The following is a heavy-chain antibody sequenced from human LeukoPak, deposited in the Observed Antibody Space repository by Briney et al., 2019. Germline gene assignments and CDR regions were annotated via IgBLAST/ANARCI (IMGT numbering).Heavy chain of an antibody. D-gene: IGHD4-23*01. CDR3: ARNGGNSDFDY. V-gene: IGHV4-4*02. J-gene: IGHJ4*02. CDR2: IYHSGTT. Sequence: PSETLSLTCSVSGGSISSPMWWSWVRQPPGKGLEWIGEIYHSGTTNYNPSLKSRVTISVDKSKSQFSLNLSSVTAADTAVYYCARNGGNSDFDYWGQGTLVTVSS. CDR1: GGSISSPMW.